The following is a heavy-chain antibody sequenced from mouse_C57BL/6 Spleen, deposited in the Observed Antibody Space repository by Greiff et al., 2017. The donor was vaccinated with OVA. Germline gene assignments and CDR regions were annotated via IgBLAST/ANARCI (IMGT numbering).Heavy chain of an antibody. CDR3: VRHDYGSRDWYFDV. CDR1: GFSFNTYA. CDR2: IRSKSNNYAT. V-gene: IGHV10-1*01. D-gene: IGHD1-1*01. Sequence: GGGLVQPKGSLKLSCAASGFSFNTYAMNWVRQAPGKGLEWVARIRSKSNNYATYYADSVKDRFTISRDDSESMLYLQMNNLKTEDTAMYYCVRHDYGSRDWYFDVWGTGTTVTVSS. J-gene: IGHJ1*03.